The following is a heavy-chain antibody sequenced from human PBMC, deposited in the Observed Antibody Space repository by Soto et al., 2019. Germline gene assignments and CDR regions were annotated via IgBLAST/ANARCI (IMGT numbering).Heavy chain of an antibody. Sequence: GEPLRLSCAASGFTSCGHSMNWVRQGHGEGLGWVSSSSSSSRYIYYADSVKGRFTISRDNAKNSMYLQMNSLRAEDTAVYYCARGDGSYFDYWGQGTLVTAPQ. J-gene: IGHJ4*02. D-gene: IGHD6-25*01. CDR2: SSSSSRYI. V-gene: IGHV3-21*01. CDR3: ARGDGSYFDY. CDR1: GFTSCGHS.